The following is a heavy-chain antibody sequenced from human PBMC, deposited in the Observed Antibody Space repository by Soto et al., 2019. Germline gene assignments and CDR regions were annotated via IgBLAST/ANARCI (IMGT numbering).Heavy chain of an antibody. Sequence: QVQLQESGPGLVKPSQTLSLTCTVSGGSISSGDYYWSWIRQPPGKALEWIGYIYYSGSTYYNPSLNSRVTISVDTSKNQYSLKLSSVTAADTAVYYCARAGYYGSGIYKAWGQGTLVTVSS. V-gene: IGHV4-30-4*01. CDR3: ARAGYYGSGIYKA. CDR2: IYYSGST. CDR1: GGSISSGDYY. J-gene: IGHJ5*02. D-gene: IGHD3-10*01.